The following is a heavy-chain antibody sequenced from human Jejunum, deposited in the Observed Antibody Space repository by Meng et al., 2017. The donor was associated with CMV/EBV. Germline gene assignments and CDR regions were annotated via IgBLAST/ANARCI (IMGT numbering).Heavy chain of an antibody. D-gene: IGHD4-11*01. CDR3: AIVYRPQRAFDH. V-gene: IGHV4-31*02. CDR2: MFYSRTT. CDR1: GGSVNSGSYD. J-gene: IGHJ4*02. Sequence: CGGSVNSGSYDWRWISQHPEGGLEWIGYMFYSRTTYYNQSLKSRITMSVDTSQNQFSLKLTSVTAADTAVYYCAIVYRPQRAFDHWGQGTLVTVSS.